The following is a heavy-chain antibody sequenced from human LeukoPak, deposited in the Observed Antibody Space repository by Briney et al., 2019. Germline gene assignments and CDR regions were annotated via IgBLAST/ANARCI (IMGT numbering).Heavy chain of an antibody. V-gene: IGHV4-4*08. D-gene: IGHD3-3*01. Sequence: PSETLSLNCTVSGGSISSYYWSWIRQPPGKGLEWIGYIYTSGSTNYNPSLKSRVTISVDTSMNHFSLKLRSVTAADTAVYYCASRSSIWSGYQDTLYYFDSWGQGTLVTVSS. J-gene: IGHJ4*02. CDR1: GGSISSYY. CDR3: ASRSSIWSGYQDTLYYFDS. CDR2: IYTSGST.